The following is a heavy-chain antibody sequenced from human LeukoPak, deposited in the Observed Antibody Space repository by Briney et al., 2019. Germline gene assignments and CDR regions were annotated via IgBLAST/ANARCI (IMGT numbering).Heavy chain of an antibody. CDR3: ARVLGYRYYFDY. Sequence: ASVKVSCKASGYTFTGYYMHWVRQAPGQGLEWMGWINPNSGGTNYAQKFQGRVTMTRDTSISTAYMELSRLRSDGTAVYYCARVLGYRYYFDYWGQGTLVTVSS. J-gene: IGHJ4*02. CDR1: GYTFTGYY. CDR2: INPNSGGT. V-gene: IGHV1-2*02. D-gene: IGHD5-18*01.